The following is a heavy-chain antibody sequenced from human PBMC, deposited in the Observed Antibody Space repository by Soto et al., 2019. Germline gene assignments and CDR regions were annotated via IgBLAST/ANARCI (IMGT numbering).Heavy chain of an antibody. J-gene: IGHJ5*02. CDR2: IYWDDDK. V-gene: IGHV2-5*02. D-gene: IGHD2-15*01. Sequence: QITLKESGPTLVNPTQPLTLTCTFSGFSLSTSGLGVGWIRQPPGKALEWLALIYWDDDKRYSPSLKSRLTITKDTSKNQVVLTMTNMYPVDTATYYCAHRPRVEVVAATPDWFDPWGQGTLVTVSS. CDR1: GFSLSTSGLG. CDR3: AHRPRVEVVAATPDWFDP.